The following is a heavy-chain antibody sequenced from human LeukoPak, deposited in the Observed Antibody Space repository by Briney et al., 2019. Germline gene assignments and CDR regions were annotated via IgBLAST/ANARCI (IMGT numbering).Heavy chain of an antibody. Sequence: GRSLRLSCAASGFTFDEYAMHWVRQAPGKGLEWVSGISWNSGSIGYADSVKGRFTISRDNAKNSLYLQMNSLRAEDTALYYCAKGRGGVRSSGWFDYWGQGTLVTVSS. CDR3: AKGRGGVRSSGWFDY. D-gene: IGHD6-19*01. CDR2: ISWNSGSI. V-gene: IGHV3-9*01. CDR1: GFTFDEYA. J-gene: IGHJ4*02.